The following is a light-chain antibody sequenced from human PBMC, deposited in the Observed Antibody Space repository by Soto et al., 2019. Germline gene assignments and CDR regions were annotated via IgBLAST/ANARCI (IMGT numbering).Light chain of an antibody. CDR1: QDIRTW. V-gene: IGKV1D-16*01. J-gene: IGKJ4*01. CDR3: QQYNSYPLT. CDR2: GTS. Sequence: IQMTQSPSSLSASVGDRVTISCRASQDIRTWLAWYQQKPGKAPRTLIYGTSNLQSGVPSRFSGSGSGTDFTLTINSLQPEDFATYYCQQYNSYPLTFGGGTKVDIK.